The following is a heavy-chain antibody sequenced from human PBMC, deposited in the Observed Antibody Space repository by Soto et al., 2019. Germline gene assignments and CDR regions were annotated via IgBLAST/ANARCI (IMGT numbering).Heavy chain of an antibody. Sequence: QVQLQESGPGLVKPSQTLSLTCTVSGGSISSGGYYWSWIRQHPGKGLEWIGYIYYSGSTYYNPSLKRRVTRSVDTSKNQFSLKLSSVPAADTAVYYCAREALPPMIRDSFDIWGQGTMVTVSS. J-gene: IGHJ3*02. CDR2: IYYSGST. D-gene: IGHD3-22*01. V-gene: IGHV4-31*03. CDR1: GGSISSGGYY. CDR3: AREALPPMIRDSFDI.